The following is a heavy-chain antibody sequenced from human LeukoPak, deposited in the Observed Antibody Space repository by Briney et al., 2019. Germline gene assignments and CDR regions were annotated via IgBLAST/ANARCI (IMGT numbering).Heavy chain of an antibody. CDR1: GFTFDDFG. J-gene: IGHJ5*02. CDR3: AREIAVAGTVNWFDP. D-gene: IGHD6-19*01. V-gene: IGHV3-20*01. CDR2: INWNGGST. Sequence: GGSLRLSCAASGFTFDDFGMRSVRLAPGKGREWDLCINWNGGSTAYADSGKGRFTISRDNAKNSLYLQMNSLRAEDTALYHCAREIAVAGTVNWFDPWGQGTLVTISS.